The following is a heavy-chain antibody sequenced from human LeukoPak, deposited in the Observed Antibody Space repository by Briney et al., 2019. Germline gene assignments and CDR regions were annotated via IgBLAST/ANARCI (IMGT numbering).Heavy chain of an antibody. CDR2: IYHSGST. Sequence: PSETLSLTCAVSGGSISSGGYSWSWIRQPPGKGLEWIGYIYHSGSTYYNPSLKSRVTISVDRSKNQFSLKLSSVTAADTAVYYCARARYSYGADYWGQGTLVTVSS. J-gene: IGHJ4*02. CDR3: ARARYSYGADY. V-gene: IGHV4-30-2*01. D-gene: IGHD5-18*01. CDR1: GGSISSGGYS.